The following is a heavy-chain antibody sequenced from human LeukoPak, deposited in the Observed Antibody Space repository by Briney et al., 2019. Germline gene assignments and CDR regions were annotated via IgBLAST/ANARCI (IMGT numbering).Heavy chain of an antibody. D-gene: IGHD6-19*01. CDR2: ISSSSSYI. J-gene: IGHJ3*02. V-gene: IGHV3-21*01. CDR1: GFTFDDYG. CDR3: ARNIAVAGTSAFDI. Sequence: PGGSLRLSCAASGFTFDDYGMNWVRQAPGKGLEWVSSISSSSSYIYYADSVKGRFTISRDNAKNSLYLQMNSLRAEDSAVYYCARNIAVAGTSAFDIWGQGTMVTVSS.